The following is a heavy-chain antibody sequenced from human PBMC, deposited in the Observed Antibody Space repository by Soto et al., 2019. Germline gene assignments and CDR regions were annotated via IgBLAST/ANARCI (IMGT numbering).Heavy chain of an antibody. CDR1: GYRFTRYG. Sequence: CKGSGYRFTRYGFSWVRQAPGKGLEWMGWISAYNGNTNYAQKLQGRVTMTTDTSTSTAYMELRSLRSDDTAVYYCARGTYYYDSSGYSISYYLDYWGQGTLVTVSS. CDR2: ISAYNGNT. D-gene: IGHD3-22*01. V-gene: IGHV1-18*01. J-gene: IGHJ4*02. CDR3: ARGTYYYDSSGYSISYYLDY.